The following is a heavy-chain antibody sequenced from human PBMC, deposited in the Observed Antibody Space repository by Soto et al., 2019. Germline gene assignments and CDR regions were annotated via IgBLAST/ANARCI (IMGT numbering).Heavy chain of an antibody. J-gene: IGHJ4*02. CDR1: GFTFSDNY. Sequence: GGSLRLSCAASGFTFSDNYMSWVRQAPGKGLEWVSAISGSGGSTYYADSVKGRFTISRDNSKNTLYLQMNSLRAEDTAVYYCAKVFYYDSSGSPPHDDYWGQGTLVTVSS. CDR3: AKVFYYDSSGSPPHDDY. D-gene: IGHD3-22*01. V-gene: IGHV3-23*01. CDR2: ISGSGGST.